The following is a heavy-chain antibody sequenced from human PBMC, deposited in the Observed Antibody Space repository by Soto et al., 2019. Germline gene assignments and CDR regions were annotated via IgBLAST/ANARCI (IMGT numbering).Heavy chain of an antibody. CDR1: GFTVSSDS. V-gene: IGHV3-66*01. Sequence: EVHLVESGGGLVQPGGSLRLSCAASGFTVSSDSMTWVRQAPGKGLEWVSVIYSGGTTYYTDSVKGRFTISRDDSKNTLYLXXNTXXXEXXXVXXXXXXXXXXXVLDVWGQGATVTVSS. CDR2: IYSGGTT. CDR3: XXXXXXXXVLDV. J-gene: IGHJ6*02.